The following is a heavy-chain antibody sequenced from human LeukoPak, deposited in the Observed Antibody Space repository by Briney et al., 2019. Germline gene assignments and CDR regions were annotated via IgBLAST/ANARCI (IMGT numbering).Heavy chain of an antibody. V-gene: IGHV3-30*02. CDR3: ARVHFDILTGYPGGFDP. Sequence: GSLRLSCAASGFTFTRYGMHYVRQAPGKGLEWVAFIRYDATNKCYADSVKCRFTISRDNTKNTRYLQMNSLRAEDTTAYYCARVHFDILTGYPGGFDPWGQGTLVTVSS. CDR2: IRYDATNK. J-gene: IGHJ5*02. D-gene: IGHD3-9*01. CDR1: GFTFTRYG.